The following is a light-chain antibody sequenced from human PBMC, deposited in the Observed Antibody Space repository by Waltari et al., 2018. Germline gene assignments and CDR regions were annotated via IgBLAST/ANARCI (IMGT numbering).Light chain of an antibody. Sequence: DIQMTQSPSSLSASVGDRVTITCRASQGINNYLAWFQQKPGTAPKSLISDVSTLQSGVPSKFSGSGSGTEFTLTISSLQPEDFATYYCQQYNSYPITFGQGTRLEI. V-gene: IGKV1-16*02. CDR3: QQYNSYPIT. J-gene: IGKJ5*01. CDR1: QGINNY. CDR2: DVS.